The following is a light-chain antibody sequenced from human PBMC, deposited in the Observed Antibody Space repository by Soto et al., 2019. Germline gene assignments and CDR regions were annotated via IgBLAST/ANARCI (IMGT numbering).Light chain of an antibody. J-gene: IGKJ1*01. CDR2: RAS. V-gene: IGKV1-39*01. CDR1: QSVSSY. CDR3: QQSYSTPAWT. Sequence: TQSPATLSLSPGERATLSCRASQSVSSYLAWYQQKPGKAPTVVIYRASTLQSGVPSRFSGSGSGTDFTLNISSLQPEDFATYYCQQSYSTPAWTFGQGTKVDIK.